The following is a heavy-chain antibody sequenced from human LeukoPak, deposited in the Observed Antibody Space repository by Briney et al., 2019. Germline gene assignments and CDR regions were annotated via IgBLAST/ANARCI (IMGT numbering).Heavy chain of an antibody. CDR2: IYYSGST. J-gene: IGHJ2*01. CDR1: GGSISSYY. D-gene: IGHD3-16*01. Sequence: SSETLSLTCTVSGGSISSYYWSWIRQPPGKGLEWIGYIYYSGSTNYNPSLKSRVTTSVDTSTNQFSLKLSAVTAADTAVHYCARAGRGRHTRYFDLWGRGTLVTVSS. V-gene: IGHV4-59*01. CDR3: ARAGRGRHTRYFDL.